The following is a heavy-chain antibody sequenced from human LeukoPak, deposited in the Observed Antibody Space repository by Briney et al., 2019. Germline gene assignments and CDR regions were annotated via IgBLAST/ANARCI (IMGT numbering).Heavy chain of an antibody. CDR2: ISSSSSTI. D-gene: IGHD6-19*01. CDR3: ARSEGSGWGLLAYYYYYMDV. Sequence: GGSLRLSCAASGFTFNDYYMSWIRQAPGKGLEWVSYISSSSSTIYYADSVKGRFTISRDNAKNSLYLQMNSLRDEDTAVYYCARSEGSGWGLLAYYYYYMDVWGKGTTVTVSS. V-gene: IGHV3-11*04. CDR1: GFTFNDYY. J-gene: IGHJ6*03.